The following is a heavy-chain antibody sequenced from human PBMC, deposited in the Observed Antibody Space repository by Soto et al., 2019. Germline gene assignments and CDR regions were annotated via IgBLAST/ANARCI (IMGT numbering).Heavy chain of an antibody. D-gene: IGHD2-21*02. CDR2: FDPEDGET. Sequence: GASVKVSCKVSGYTLTELSMHWVRQAPGKGLEWMGGFDPEDGETIYAQKFQGRVTMTEDTSTDTAYMELSSLRSEDTAVYYCATSATVVTPDYHYVMDVWGQGTTVIVSS. J-gene: IGHJ6*02. CDR3: ATSATVVTPDYHYVMDV. V-gene: IGHV1-24*01. CDR1: GYTLTELS.